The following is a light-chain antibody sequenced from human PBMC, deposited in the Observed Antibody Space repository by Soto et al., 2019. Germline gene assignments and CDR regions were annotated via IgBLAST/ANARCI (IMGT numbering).Light chain of an antibody. CDR3: QHYNSYSEA. J-gene: IGKJ1*01. Sequence: DIQMTQSPSTLSGYVGDRVTITCRASQTISSWLAWYQQKPGKAPKLLIYKASTLKRGVPSRFSGSGSGTEFTLTISSLQPDDFATYYCQHYNSYSEAFGQGTKVDIK. CDR1: QTISSW. CDR2: KAS. V-gene: IGKV1-5*03.